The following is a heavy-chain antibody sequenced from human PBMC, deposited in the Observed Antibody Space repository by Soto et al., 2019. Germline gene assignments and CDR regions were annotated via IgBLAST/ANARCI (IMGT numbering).Heavy chain of an antibody. V-gene: IGHV1-58*02. Sequence: ASVKVSCKASGFTFTSSAMQWVRQARGQRLEWIGWIVVGSGNTNYAQKFQERVTITRDMSTSTAYMELSSLRSEDTAVYYCAAAGYCSSTSCYERRWFDPWGQGTLVTVS. CDR2: IVVGSGNT. D-gene: IGHD2-2*03. CDR1: GFTFTSSA. CDR3: AAAGYCSSTSCYERRWFDP. J-gene: IGHJ5*02.